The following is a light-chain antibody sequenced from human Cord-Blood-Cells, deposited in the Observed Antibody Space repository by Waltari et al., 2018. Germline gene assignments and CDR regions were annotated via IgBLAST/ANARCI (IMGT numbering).Light chain of an antibody. CDR3: QQYYNTPYT. Sequence: DIVMNQSPDSLAVSLGERATINCKSSQSVLYSSNNKNYLAWYQQKPGQPPKLLIYCASTRESGVPDRFSGSGSGTDFTLTISSLQAEDVAVYYCQQYYNTPYTFGQGTKLEIK. V-gene: IGKV4-1*01. CDR1: QSVLYSSNNKNY. CDR2: CAS. J-gene: IGKJ2*01.